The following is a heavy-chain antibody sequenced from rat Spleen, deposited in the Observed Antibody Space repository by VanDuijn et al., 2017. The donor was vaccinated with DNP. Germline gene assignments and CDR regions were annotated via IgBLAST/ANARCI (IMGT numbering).Heavy chain of an antibody. V-gene: IGHV5-22*01. CDR1: GFTLSNYD. Sequence: EVQLVESGGGLVQPGRSLKLSCAASGFTLSNYDLAWVRQAPTRGLEWVASISYEGSGTYYGDSVKGRFTISRDNAKNTLYLQMNSLRSEDTATYYCASDLGRYWGQGVMVTVSS. J-gene: IGHJ2*01. D-gene: IGHD4-2*01. CDR2: ISYEGSGT. CDR3: ASDLGRY.